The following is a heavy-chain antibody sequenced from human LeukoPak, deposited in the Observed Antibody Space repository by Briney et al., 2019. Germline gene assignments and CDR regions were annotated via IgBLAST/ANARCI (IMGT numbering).Heavy chain of an antibody. D-gene: IGHD3-9*01. CDR2: IYYSGST. J-gene: IGHJ3*02. CDR3: ARDGHYDILTGYYKDAFDI. CDR1: GGSISSSSYY. V-gene: IGHV4-39*07. Sequence: SETLSLTCTVSGGSISSSSYYWGWIRQPPGKGLEWIGSIYYSGSTYYNPSLKSRVTISVDTSKNQFSLKLSSVTAADTAVYYCARDGHYDILTGYYKDAFDIWGQGTMVTVSS.